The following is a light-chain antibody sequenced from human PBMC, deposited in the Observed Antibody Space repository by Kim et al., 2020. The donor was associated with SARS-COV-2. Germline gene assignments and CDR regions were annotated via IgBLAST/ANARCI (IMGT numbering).Light chain of an antibody. CDR1: QDITTD. CDR2: DAT. Sequence: DIQMTQSPSSLSASIGDRVSITCQASQDITTDLTWYQHKPGRAPRLLIYDATTLETGVPPRFSGTGSGKVFTFTISNLQPEDGGTYYCQQYDTLPLSFGGGTKVDIK. V-gene: IGKV1-33*01. CDR3: QQYDTLPLS. J-gene: IGKJ4*01.